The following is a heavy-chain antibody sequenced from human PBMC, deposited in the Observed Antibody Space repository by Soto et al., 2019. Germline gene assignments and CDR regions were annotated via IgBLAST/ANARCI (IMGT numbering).Heavy chain of an antibody. CDR3: AAHVVVVAATRGWFDP. D-gene: IGHD2-15*01. Sequence: SLRLSCAASGFTFSSYSMNWVRQAPGKGLEWVSSISSSSSYIYYADSVKGRFTNSRDNAKNSLYLQMNSLRAEDTAVYYCAAHVVVVAATRGWFDPWGQGTLVTVSS. CDR1: GFTFSSYS. CDR2: ISSSSSYI. J-gene: IGHJ5*02. V-gene: IGHV3-21*01.